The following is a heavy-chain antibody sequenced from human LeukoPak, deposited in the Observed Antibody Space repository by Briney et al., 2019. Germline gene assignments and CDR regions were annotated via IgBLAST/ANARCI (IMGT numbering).Heavy chain of an antibody. CDR2: IRYDGGKK. D-gene: IGHD1-26*01. J-gene: IGHJ4*02. Sequence: GGSLRLSCAASGFTFSSYGMHWVRQAPGKGLEWVAFIRYDGGKKYYADSVKGRFTISRDNSKNTLYLQMNSLRAEDMALYYCAKDIKKLGIVGANGYDYWGQGTLVTVSS. CDR3: AKDIKKLGIVGANGYDY. V-gene: IGHV3-30*02. CDR1: GFTFSSYG.